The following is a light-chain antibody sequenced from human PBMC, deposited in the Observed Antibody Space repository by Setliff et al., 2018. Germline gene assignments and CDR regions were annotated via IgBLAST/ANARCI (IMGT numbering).Light chain of an antibody. CDR2: DVT. CDR3: CSYAGYFRRI. J-gene: IGLJ2*01. CDR1: SGDVGTYNY. Sequence: QSALTQPRSVSGSPGQSVTISCTGTSGDVGTYNYVSWYQQHPGKAPKVLVYDVTKRPSGVPDRFSGSKSGNTASLTISGLQYEDEADYYCCSYAGYFRRIFGGGTKVTVL. V-gene: IGLV2-11*01.